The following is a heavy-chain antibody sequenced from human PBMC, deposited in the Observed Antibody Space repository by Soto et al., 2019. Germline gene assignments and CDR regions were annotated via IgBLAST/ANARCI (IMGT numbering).Heavy chain of an antibody. D-gene: IGHD4-17*01. CDR1: GFSLSTTGVG. CDR3: VNATPVTTGGDY. V-gene: IGHV2-5*02. Sequence: QITLKESGPTLVKPTQTLTLTCTFSGFSLSTTGVGVGWIRQPPGKALDWLALIYWDDDKRYSPSLKSRLTLTKDTSKNQVVLTMTNMDPIDTATYYCVNATPVTTGGDYWGQGTLVTVSS. CDR2: IYWDDDK. J-gene: IGHJ4*02.